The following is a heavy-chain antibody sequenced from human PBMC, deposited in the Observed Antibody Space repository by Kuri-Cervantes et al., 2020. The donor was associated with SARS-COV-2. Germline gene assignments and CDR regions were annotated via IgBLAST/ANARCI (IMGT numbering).Heavy chain of an antibody. CDR1: GYTFTSYY. CDR2: INPSGGST. V-gene: IGHV1-46*01. Sequence: ASVKVSCKASGYTFTSYYMHWGRQATGQGLEWMGIINPSGGSTSYAQKFQGIVTMTRNTSTSTVYMELSSLRSEDTAVYYCARWLRGVEDYYYMDVWGKGTTVTVSS. CDR3: ARWLRGVEDYYYMDV. D-gene: IGHD1-1*01. J-gene: IGHJ6*03.